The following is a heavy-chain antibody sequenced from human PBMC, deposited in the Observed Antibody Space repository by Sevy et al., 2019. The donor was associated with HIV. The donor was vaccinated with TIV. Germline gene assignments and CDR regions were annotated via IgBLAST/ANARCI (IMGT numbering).Heavy chain of an antibody. CDR1: GDSVSTSNKF. CDR2: IHLTLST. V-gene: IGHV4-39*01. J-gene: IGHJ4*02. CDR3: AGTQDGVGSAQGDSTSYPYAGDHYFDR. Sequence: SETLSLTYTVSGDSVSTSNKFWGWIRQPPGKGLEWIGSIHLTLSTFYNPSLKSRVIISDDTSKNQFSLRLSSVSAADTAVYYCAGTQDGVGSAQGDSTSYPYAGDHYFDRWGRGTLVTVSS. D-gene: IGHD2-8*01.